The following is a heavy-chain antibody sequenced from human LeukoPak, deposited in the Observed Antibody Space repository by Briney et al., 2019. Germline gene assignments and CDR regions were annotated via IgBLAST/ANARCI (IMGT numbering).Heavy chain of an antibody. CDR3: ARGRDYYDSSGYYYEGTIVDY. V-gene: IGHV4-59*01. D-gene: IGHD3-22*01. CDR1: GSSISSYY. J-gene: IGHJ4*02. Sequence: SETLSLTCTVSGSSISSYYWSWIRQPPGKGLEWIGYIYYSGSTNYNPSLKSRVTISVDTSKNQFSLKLSSVTAADTAVYYCARGRDYYDSSGYYYEGTIVDYWGQGTLVTVSS. CDR2: IYYSGST.